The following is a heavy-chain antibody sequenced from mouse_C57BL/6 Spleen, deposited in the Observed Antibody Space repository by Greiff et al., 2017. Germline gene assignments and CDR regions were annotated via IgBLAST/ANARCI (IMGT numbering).Heavy chain of an antibody. CDR1: GYTFTSYW. J-gene: IGHJ2*01. CDR3: ARGPRSRYYFDY. Sequence: QVQLQQPGAELVKPGASVKLSCKASGYTFTSYWMQWVKQRPGQGLEWIGEIDPSDSYTNYNQKFKGKATLTVDTSSSTSYMQLSSLTSEDSAVYYCARGPRSRYYFDYWGQGTTLTVSS. CDR2: IDPSDSYT. V-gene: IGHV1-50*01. D-gene: IGHD1-1*01.